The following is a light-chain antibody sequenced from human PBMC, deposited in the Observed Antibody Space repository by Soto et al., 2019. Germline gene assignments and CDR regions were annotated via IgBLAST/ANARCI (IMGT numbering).Light chain of an antibody. CDR1: SSDVGSYNL. CDR3: CSYAGSSTL. CDR2: EGS. J-gene: IGLJ2*01. V-gene: IGLV2-23*01. Sequence: QSALTQPASVSGSPGQSITISCTGTSSDVGSYNLVSWYQQHPGKAPKLMIYEGSKRPSGVSNRFSGSKSGNTASLTISGLQAEDEADYYYCSYAGSSTLFGGGTKLTVL.